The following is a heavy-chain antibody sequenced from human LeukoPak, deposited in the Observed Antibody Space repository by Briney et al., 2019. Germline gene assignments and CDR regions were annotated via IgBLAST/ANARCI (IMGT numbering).Heavy chain of an antibody. V-gene: IGHV3-23*01. CDR1: GYTFSSYA. CDR3: AKDLSSWFQGFDP. Sequence: GGSLRLSCAVSGYTFSSYAMSWVRQAPGKGLEWVSAISGSGGSTYYADSVKGRFTISRDNSKNTLYLQMNSLRAEDTAVYYCAKDLSSWFQGFDPWGQGTLVTVSS. J-gene: IGHJ5*02. D-gene: IGHD6-13*01. CDR2: ISGSGGST.